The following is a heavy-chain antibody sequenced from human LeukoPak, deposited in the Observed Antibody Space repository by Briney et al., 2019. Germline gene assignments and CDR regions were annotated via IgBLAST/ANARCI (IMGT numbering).Heavy chain of an antibody. V-gene: IGHV1-24*01. Sequence: ASEKVSCKVSGYTLTELSMHWVRQAPGKGLEWMGGFDPEDGETIYAQKFQGRVTMTEDTSTDTAYMELSSLRSEDTAVYYCATSGPSPTAGTRYFQHWGQGTLVTVSS. J-gene: IGHJ1*01. CDR3: ATSGPSPTAGTRYFQH. D-gene: IGHD6-13*01. CDR2: FDPEDGET. CDR1: GYTLTELS.